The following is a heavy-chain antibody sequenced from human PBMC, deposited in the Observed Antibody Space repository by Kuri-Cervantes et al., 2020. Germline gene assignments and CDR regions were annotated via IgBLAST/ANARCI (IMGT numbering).Heavy chain of an antibody. CDR3: ASSPRYDFWSGYYKTQYGMDV. D-gene: IGHD3-3*01. Sequence: SETLSLTCAVYGGSFSGYYWSWIRQPPGKGLEWIGYIYYSGSTNYNPSLKSRVTISVDTSKNQFSLKLSSVTAADTAVYYCASSPRYDFWSGYYKTQYGMDVWGQGTTVTVSS. CDR2: IYYSGST. V-gene: IGHV4-59*01. J-gene: IGHJ6*02. CDR1: GGSFSGYY.